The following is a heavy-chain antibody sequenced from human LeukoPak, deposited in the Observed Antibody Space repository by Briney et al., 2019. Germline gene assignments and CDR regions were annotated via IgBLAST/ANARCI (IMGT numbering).Heavy chain of an antibody. CDR2: ISSSGSTI. CDR1: GFTFSDYY. J-gene: IGHJ3*02. D-gene: IGHD3-22*01. Sequence: PGGSLRLSCAASGFTFSDYYMSWIRQAPGKGLEWVSYISSSGSTIYYADSVKGRFTISRDNSKNTLYLQMNSLRAEDTAVYYCAAGGYSNYGAFDIWGQGTMVTVSS. CDR3: AAGGYSNYGAFDI. V-gene: IGHV3-11*04.